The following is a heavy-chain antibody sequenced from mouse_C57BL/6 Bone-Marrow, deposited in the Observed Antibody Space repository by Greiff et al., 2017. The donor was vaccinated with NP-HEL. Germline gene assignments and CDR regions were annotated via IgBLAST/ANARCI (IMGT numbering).Heavy chain of an antibody. J-gene: IGHJ3*01. V-gene: IGHV1-82*01. CDR1: GYAFSSSW. CDR3: ASPLGAWFAY. D-gene: IGHD4-1*01. CDR2: IYPGDGDT. Sequence: QVQLQQSGPELVKPGASVKISCKASGYAFSSSWMNWVKQRPGKGLEWIGRIYPGDGDTNYNRKFKGKATLTADKSSSTAYMQLSSLTSEDSAVYFCASPLGAWFAYWGQGTLVTVSA.